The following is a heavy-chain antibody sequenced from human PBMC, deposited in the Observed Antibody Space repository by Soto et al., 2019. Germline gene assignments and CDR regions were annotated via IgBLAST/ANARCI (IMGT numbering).Heavy chain of an antibody. J-gene: IGHJ4*02. D-gene: IGHD3-16*01. Sequence: EVQLLESGGGLVQPGGSLRLSCAASGFTFSSYAMSWVRQAPGKGLEWVSAISGSGGSTYYADSVKGRFTISRDNSKNTLYLQMNSLSAEDTAVYYCARGQVITFGGVIDYFDYWGQGTLVTVSS. CDR2: ISGSGGST. CDR1: GFTFSSYA. CDR3: ARGQVITFGGVIDYFDY. V-gene: IGHV3-23*01.